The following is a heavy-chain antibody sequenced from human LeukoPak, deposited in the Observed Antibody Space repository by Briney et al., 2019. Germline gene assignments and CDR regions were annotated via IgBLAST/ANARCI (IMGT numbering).Heavy chain of an antibody. Sequence: TLSLTCTVSGGSISSADYYWSWIRQXXXXXXXWLARIDWDDDKYYSTSLKTRLTISRDTSKNQVVLTMTNMDPVDTATYYCARHGYTSDFDYWGQGTLVTVSS. CDR2: IDWDDDK. V-gene: IGHV2-70*11. CDR1: GGSISSADYY. J-gene: IGHJ4*02. D-gene: IGHD5-24*01. CDR3: ARHGYTSDFDY.